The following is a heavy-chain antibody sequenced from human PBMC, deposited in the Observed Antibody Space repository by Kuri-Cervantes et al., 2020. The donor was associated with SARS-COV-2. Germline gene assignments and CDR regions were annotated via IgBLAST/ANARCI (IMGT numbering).Heavy chain of an antibody. CDR2: MNPNSGNT. V-gene: IGHV1-8*02. J-gene: IGHJ6*02. CDR1: GYTFTSYY. Sequence: ASVKVSCKASGYTFTSYYMHWVRQAPGQGLEWMGWMNPNSGNTGYAQKFQGRVTMTRNTSISTAYMELSSLRSEDTAVYYCARGWSSSWYGYYYYYYGMDVWGQGTTVTVSS. CDR3: ARGWSSSWYGYYYYYYGMDV. D-gene: IGHD6-13*01.